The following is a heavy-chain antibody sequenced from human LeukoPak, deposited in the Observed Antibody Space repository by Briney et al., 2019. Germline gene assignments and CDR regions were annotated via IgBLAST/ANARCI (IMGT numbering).Heavy chain of an antibody. CDR1: GFTFSSYA. Sequence: GGSLRLSCAASGFTFSSYAMHWVRQAPGKGLEWVAVISYYGSNKYYADSVKGRFTISRDNSKNTLYLQMNSLRAEDTAVYYCARDSFLGAPGAFDIWGQGTMVTVSS. D-gene: IGHD3-3*02. V-gene: IGHV3-30*04. CDR3: ARDSFLGAPGAFDI. CDR2: ISYYGSNK. J-gene: IGHJ3*02.